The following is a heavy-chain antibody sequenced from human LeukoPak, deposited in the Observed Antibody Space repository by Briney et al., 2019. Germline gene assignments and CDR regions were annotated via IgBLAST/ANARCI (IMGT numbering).Heavy chain of an antibody. D-gene: IGHD3-22*01. V-gene: IGHV4-4*02. J-gene: IGHJ4*02. CDR3: ARKIYDSSGYFDF. CDR2: ISHSGST. Sequence: SETLSLTCAVSGGSISSRNWWTWVRQPPGKGLEWIGEISHSGSTNYNPSLESRVTVSVDNSKNQFSLKLSSVTAVDTAVYYCARKIYDSSGYFDFWGQGTLVTVSS. CDR1: GGSISSRNW.